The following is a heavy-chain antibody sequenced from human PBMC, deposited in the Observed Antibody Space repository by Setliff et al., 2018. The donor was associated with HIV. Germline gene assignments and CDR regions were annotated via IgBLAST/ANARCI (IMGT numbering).Heavy chain of an antibody. D-gene: IGHD3-3*01. CDR2: FSHSGTT. V-gene: IGHV4-38-2*02. J-gene: IGHJ6*02. Sequence: PSETLSLTCTVSGHSISDGSCWGWIRQTPGKGLEWIGTFSHSGTTYYNPSLESRVTISVHTSQNQFSLKLNSVTAADTAVYYCARGKDDNFWSYGMDVWGQGTTVTVSS. CDR1: GHSISDGSC. CDR3: ARGKDDNFWSYGMDV.